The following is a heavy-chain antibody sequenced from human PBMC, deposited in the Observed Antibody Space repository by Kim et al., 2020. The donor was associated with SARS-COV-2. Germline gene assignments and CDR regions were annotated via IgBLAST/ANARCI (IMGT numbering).Heavy chain of an antibody. Sequence: YAESVKRRITITPGPSKNQLSLQLNSVTPEETAVYYCARIAPTRNWYFDLWGRGTLVTVSS. CDR3: ARIAPTRNWYFDL. J-gene: IGHJ2*01. D-gene: IGHD1-1*01. V-gene: IGHV6-1*01.